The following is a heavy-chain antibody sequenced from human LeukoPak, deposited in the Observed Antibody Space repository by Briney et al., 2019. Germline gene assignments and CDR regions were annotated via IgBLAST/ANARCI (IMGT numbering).Heavy chain of an antibody. D-gene: IGHD5-12*01. CDR2: INPDNGGT. CDR1: GYTFTGYY. Sequence: ASVKVSCKASGYTFTGYYMHWVRQAPGQGLEWMGWINPDNGGTNYAQKFQGRVTMTRDMSISTAYMELSRLRSDNTAVYYCARDPSNSGYDYLYYFDYWGQGTLVTVSS. J-gene: IGHJ4*02. V-gene: IGHV1-2*02. CDR3: ARDPSNSGYDYLYYFDY.